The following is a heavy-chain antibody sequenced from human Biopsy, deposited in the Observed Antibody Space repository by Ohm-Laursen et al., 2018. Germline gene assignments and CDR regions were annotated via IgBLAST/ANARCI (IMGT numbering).Heavy chain of an antibody. CDR1: GYTFTGYY. J-gene: IGHJ4*02. CDR2: INPKSGGT. D-gene: IGHD3-9*01. CDR3: AIDGNDFLADYLKIDQ. V-gene: IGHV1-2*02. Sequence: ASVKVSCNASGYTFTGYYLHWVRQAPGQGLEWMGWINPKSGGTHYLEKFRGRVTMTRDTSISTAYMEVSSLRSDDTAVYYCAIDGNDFLADYLKIDQWGQGTLVTVSS.